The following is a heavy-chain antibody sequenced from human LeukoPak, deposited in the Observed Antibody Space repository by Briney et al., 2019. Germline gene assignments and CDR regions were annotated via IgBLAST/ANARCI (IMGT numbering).Heavy chain of an antibody. J-gene: IGHJ4*02. CDR3: ARPGLLWFGELTYFDS. CDR1: GVSISSSSYY. Sequence: SETLSLTCTVSGVSISSSSYYWGWIRQPPGKGLEWIGSIYYSGSTYYNPSLKSLFTISVDTSKNQFSLKLTSVTAADTAVYYCARPGLLWFGELTYFDSWGQGTLVTVSS. V-gene: IGHV4-39*01. D-gene: IGHD3-10*01. CDR2: IYYSGST.